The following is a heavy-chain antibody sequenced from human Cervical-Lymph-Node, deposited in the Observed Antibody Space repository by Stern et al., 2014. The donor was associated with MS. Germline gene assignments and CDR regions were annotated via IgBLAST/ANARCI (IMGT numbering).Heavy chain of an antibody. CDR3: ARLGDGGYPNAFDI. D-gene: IGHD4-17*01. V-gene: IGHV4-39*01. J-gene: IGHJ3*02. Sequence: QVQLQESGPGLVKPSETLSLACTVSGDSVTSSGYYWVWIRQPPGKGLQWIGNIYYSGSTYYNPSLKSRVTISVDTSKNQFSLKLNSVSAADTAVYYCARLGDGGYPNAFDIWGQGTMVTVSS. CDR1: GDSVTSSGYY. CDR2: IYYSGST.